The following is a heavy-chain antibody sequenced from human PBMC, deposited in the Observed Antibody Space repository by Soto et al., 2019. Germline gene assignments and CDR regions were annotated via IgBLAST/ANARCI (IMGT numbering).Heavy chain of an antibody. V-gene: IGHV4-30-4*01. CDR2: LYYSGST. D-gene: IGHD4-17*01. CDR1: GLSISSDDYY. J-gene: IGHJ5*01. CDR3: ARKNRSVITAFDS. Sequence: SEALSLTCTVSGLSISSDDYYWSWICKPPGKGLEWLGYLYYSGSTYYNPSLKSRVTISVDTSKNQFSLKLSSVTAADTAVYYCARKNRSVITAFDSLDQGTVLTFSS.